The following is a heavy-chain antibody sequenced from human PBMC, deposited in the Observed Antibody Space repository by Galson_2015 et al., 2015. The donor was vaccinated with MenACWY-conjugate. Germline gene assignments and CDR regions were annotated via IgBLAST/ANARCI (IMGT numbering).Heavy chain of an antibody. CDR1: GFTFSSYA. J-gene: IGHJ6*03. CDR2: IRSKANSYAT. D-gene: IGHD6-6*01. Sequence: SLRLSCAASGFTFSSYAMHWVRQASGKGLEWVGRIRSKANSYATAYAASVKGRFTISRDGSKNTAYLQMNSLKTEDTAVYYCTRSESQPDSSSSFRYYYYYMDVWGKGTTVTVSS. CDR3: TRSESQPDSSSSFRYYYYYMDV. V-gene: IGHV3-73*01.